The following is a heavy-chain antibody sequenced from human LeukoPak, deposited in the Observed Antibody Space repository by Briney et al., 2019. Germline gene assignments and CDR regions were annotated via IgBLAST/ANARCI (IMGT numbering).Heavy chain of an antibody. Sequence: GGSLRLSCAASGFTFSTYNMNWVRQAPGKGLEWVSSISSDSNYIYYADSVKGRYTNSRDNAKNSLYLQMSSLRAEDTALYHCARARESDGGVYFDYWGQGTLVTVSS. CDR2: ISSDSNYI. V-gene: IGHV3-21*04. J-gene: IGHJ4*02. CDR3: ARARESDGGVYFDY. D-gene: IGHD3-16*01. CDR1: GFTFSTYN.